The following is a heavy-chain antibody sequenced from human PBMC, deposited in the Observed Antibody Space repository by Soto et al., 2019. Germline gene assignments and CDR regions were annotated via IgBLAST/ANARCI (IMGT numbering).Heavy chain of an antibody. CDR1: GGTFSSYA. CDR3: ASEYYYDSSRRWYYFDY. Sequence: QVQLVQSGAEVKKPGSSVKVSCKASGGTFSSYAIIWVRKAPGPWPAWMGGIIPIFGTANYAQKFQCRVTIIEAESTRTAYMELSVLRSELTAVYYCASEYYYDSSRRWYYFDYWCQRTLVTVS. CDR2: IIPIFGTA. J-gene: IGHJ4*02. V-gene: IGHV1-69*12. D-gene: IGHD3-22*01.